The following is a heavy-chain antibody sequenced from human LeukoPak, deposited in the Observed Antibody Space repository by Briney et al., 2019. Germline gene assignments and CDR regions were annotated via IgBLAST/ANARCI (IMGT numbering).Heavy chain of an antibody. D-gene: IGHD4-17*01. Sequence: CSGVTDYNPSLKSRVTISVDTSKNQFSLKLSSVPAADTAVYYCAREYGNYFDYWGQGTLVTVSS. CDR3: AREYGNYFDY. CDR2: CSGVT. J-gene: IGHJ4*02. V-gene: IGHV4-59*12.